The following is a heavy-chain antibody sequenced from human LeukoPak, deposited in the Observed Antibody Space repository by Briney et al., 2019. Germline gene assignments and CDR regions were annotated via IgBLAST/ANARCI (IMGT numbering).Heavy chain of an antibody. J-gene: IGHJ4*02. D-gene: IGHD3-10*01. V-gene: IGHV3-23*01. Sequence: GGTLRLSCAASGFTFSSYGMSWVRQAPGKGLEWVSAISGSGGSTYYADSVKGRFTISRDNAKNSLYLQMNSLRAEDTAVYYCARRGVYGSGAFYLDYWGQGTLVTVSS. CDR2: ISGSGGST. CDR3: ARRGVYGSGAFYLDY. CDR1: GFTFSSYG.